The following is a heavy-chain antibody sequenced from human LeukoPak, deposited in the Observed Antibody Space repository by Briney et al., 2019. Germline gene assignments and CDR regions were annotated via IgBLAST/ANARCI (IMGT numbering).Heavy chain of an antibody. CDR2: ISGSGGST. Sequence: PGGSLRLSCAASGFTFSSYAMSWVRQAPGKGLEWVSAISGSGGSTYYADSVKGRFTISRDNSKNTLYLQMNSLKTEDTAVYYCTTDLGRYYGSGSFQEYWGQGTLVTVSS. D-gene: IGHD3-10*01. CDR1: GFTFSSYA. J-gene: IGHJ4*02. CDR3: TTDLGRYYGSGSFQEY. V-gene: IGHV3-23*01.